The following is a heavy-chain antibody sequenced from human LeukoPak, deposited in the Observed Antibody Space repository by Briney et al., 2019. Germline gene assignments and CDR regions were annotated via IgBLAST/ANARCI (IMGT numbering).Heavy chain of an antibody. CDR1: GFTFSNYA. J-gene: IGHJ4*02. D-gene: IGHD3-22*01. V-gene: IGHV3-23*01. CDR2: ISGSGENT. CDR3: ARGGGDSSGYYYDYYLDY. Sequence: PGGSLRLSCAASGFTFSNYAMSWVRQAPGKGLEWVSAISGSGENTYYADSVKGRFTISRDNSKNTLYLQMNSLRAEDTAVYYCARGGGDSSGYYYDYYLDYWGQGTLVTVSS.